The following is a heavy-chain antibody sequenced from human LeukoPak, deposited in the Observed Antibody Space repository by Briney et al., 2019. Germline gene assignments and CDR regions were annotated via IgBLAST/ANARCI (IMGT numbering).Heavy chain of an antibody. Sequence: SETLSLTCAVYGGSFSGYYWSWIRQPPGKGLEWIGEINHSGSTNHNPSLKSRVTISVDTSKNQFSLKLSSVTAADTAVYYCARGLTRYYDSSGYSYWGQGTLVTVSS. V-gene: IGHV4-34*01. CDR3: ARGLTRYYDSSGYSY. D-gene: IGHD3-22*01. CDR2: INHSGST. CDR1: GGSFSGYY. J-gene: IGHJ4*02.